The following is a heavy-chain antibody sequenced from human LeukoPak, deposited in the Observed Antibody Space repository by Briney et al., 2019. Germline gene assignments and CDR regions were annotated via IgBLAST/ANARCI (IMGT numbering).Heavy chain of an antibody. CDR3: ARGDDYGDYVD. D-gene: IGHD4-17*01. J-gene: IGHJ4*02. Sequence: EWIGSIYYSGSTYYNPSLKSRVTISVDTSKNQFSLKLSSVTAADTAVYYCARGDDYGDYVDWGQGTLVTVSS. CDR2: IYYSGST. V-gene: IGHV4-39*01.